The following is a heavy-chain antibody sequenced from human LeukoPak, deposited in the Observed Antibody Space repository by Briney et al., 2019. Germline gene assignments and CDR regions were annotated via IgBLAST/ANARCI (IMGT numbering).Heavy chain of an antibody. J-gene: IGHJ5*02. CDR1: GFTFDDYA. CDR2: ISWNSGSI. CDR3: AKGVAGTHDWLDP. D-gene: IGHD1/OR15-1a*01. V-gene: IGHV3-9*01. Sequence: GGSLRLSCAASGFTFDDYAMHWVRQAPGKGLEWVSGISWNSGSIGYADSVKGRFTISRDNAKNSLYLQMNSLRAEDTALYYCAKGVAGTHDWLDPWGQGTLVTVSS.